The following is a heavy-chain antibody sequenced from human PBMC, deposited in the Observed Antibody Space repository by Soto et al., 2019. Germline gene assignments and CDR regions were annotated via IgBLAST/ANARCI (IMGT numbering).Heavy chain of an antibody. CDR2: IWYDGSNK. Sequence: GGSLRLSCAASGFTFSSYGMHWVRQAPGKGLEWVAVIWYDGSNKYYADSVKGRFTISRDNSKNTLYLQMNSLRAEDTAVYYCARDQGSSSVDYWGQGTLVTVSS. J-gene: IGHJ4*02. D-gene: IGHD6-6*01. CDR3: ARDQGSSSVDY. CDR1: GFTFSSYG. V-gene: IGHV3-33*01.